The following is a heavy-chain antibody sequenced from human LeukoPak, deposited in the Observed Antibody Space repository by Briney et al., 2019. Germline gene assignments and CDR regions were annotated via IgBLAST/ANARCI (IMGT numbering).Heavy chain of an antibody. CDR2: NNPSGGST. J-gene: IGHJ4*02. Sequence: ASVKVSCKASGYTFTSYYMHWVRQAPGQGLEWMGINNPSGGSTSYAQKFQGRVTMTRDMSTSTVYMELSSLRSEDTAVYYCARVDPTVVYDYWGQGTLVTVSS. CDR1: GYTFTSYY. V-gene: IGHV1-46*01. CDR3: ARVDPTVVYDY. D-gene: IGHD4-23*01.